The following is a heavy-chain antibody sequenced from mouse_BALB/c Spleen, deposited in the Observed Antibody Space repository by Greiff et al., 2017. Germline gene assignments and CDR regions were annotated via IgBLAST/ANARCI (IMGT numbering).Heavy chain of an antibody. Sequence: QVHVKQSGAELAKPGASVKMSCKASGYTFTSYWMHWVKQRPGQGLEWIGYINPSTGYTEYNQKFKDKATLTADKSSSTAYMQLSSLTSEDSAVYYCSGNSAWFAYWGQGTLVTVSA. J-gene: IGHJ3*01. D-gene: IGHD1-3*01. V-gene: IGHV1-7*01. CDR3: SGNSAWFAY. CDR1: GYTFTSYW. CDR2: INPSTGYT.